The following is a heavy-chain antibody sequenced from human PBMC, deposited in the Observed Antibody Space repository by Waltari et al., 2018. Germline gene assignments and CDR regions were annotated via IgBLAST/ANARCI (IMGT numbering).Heavy chain of an antibody. CDR1: GGTFNSYA. V-gene: IGHV1-69*12. D-gene: IGHD4-4*01. Sequence: QVQLVQSGAEVKKPGSSVKVSCKAPGGTFNSYAICWVRQVPGQGLEWMGGIIPFLGIADYAQKFQGRVTITADESTTTAYMDLSSLRSDDTAVYYCARRSNSDYILDYWGQGTLVTVFS. CDR3: ARRSNSDYILDY. J-gene: IGHJ4*02. CDR2: IIPFLGIA.